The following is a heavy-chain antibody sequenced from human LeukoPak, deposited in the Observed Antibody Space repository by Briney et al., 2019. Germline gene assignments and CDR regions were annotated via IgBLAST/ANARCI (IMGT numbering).Heavy chain of an antibody. D-gene: IGHD6-13*01. CDR2: INPGGGST. CDR3: AREFDSTSGFDP. J-gene: IGHJ5*02. V-gene: IGHV1-46*01. CDR1: GYTFTDYY. Sequence: ASVKVSCKASGYTFTDYYMHWVRQAPRQGLEWMGIINPGGGSTSYAQKFQGRVTMTRDTSTSTVYMELSSLRSEDTAVYYCAREFDSTSGFDPWGQGTLVTVSS.